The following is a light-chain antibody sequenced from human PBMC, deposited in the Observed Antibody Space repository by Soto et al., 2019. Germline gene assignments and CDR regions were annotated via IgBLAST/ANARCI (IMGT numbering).Light chain of an antibody. Sequence: QSVLTQPASVSGSPGQSITISCTGTSSDVGSYNLVSWYQQYPDKAPKLIIYESSQRPSGVYNRFSGSKSGNTASLTISGLQAEDEADYYCCSYAGISTPLFGGGTKLTVL. CDR3: CSYAGISTPL. J-gene: IGLJ2*01. CDR2: ESS. CDR1: SSDVGSYNL. V-gene: IGLV2-23*01.